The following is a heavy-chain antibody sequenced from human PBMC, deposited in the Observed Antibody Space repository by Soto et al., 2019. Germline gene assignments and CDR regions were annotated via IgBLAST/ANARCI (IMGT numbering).Heavy chain of an antibody. Sequence: NPSETLSLTCTVSGDSVSSVGFHWAWLRRPPGKGLEWIGYIYNGGSTYYRPSLESRMHTSLDATRNHYSLRLTSVTAADTAVYFCARAPVGLDTISYFDYWGQGKLVTVSS. CDR3: ARAPVGLDTISYFDY. D-gene: IGHD3-3*01. CDR2: IYNGGST. CDR1: GDSVSSVGFH. V-gene: IGHV4-30-4*01. J-gene: IGHJ4*02.